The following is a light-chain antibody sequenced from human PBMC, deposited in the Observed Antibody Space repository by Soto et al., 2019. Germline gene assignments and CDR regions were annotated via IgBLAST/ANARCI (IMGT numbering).Light chain of an antibody. CDR2: GAS. Sequence: EIVLTQSPGTLSLSPGERATLSCRASQSVSSSYLAWYQQKPGQAPRLLIYGASGRATGIPDRFSGSGSGTDCTLTISKLEPDDFAVYYCQQYGSSPPVTFGQGTRLEIK. CDR3: QQYGSSPPVT. CDR1: QSVSSSY. V-gene: IGKV3-20*01. J-gene: IGKJ5*01.